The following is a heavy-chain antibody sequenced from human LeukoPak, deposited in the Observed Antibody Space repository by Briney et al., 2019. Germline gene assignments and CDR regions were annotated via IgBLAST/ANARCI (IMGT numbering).Heavy chain of an antibody. J-gene: IGHJ4*02. V-gene: IGHV1-46*01. CDR2: INPSGGST. CDR1: GYTFTGYY. CDR3: ARDSAMVRGTVDY. D-gene: IGHD3-10*01. Sequence: ASVKVSCKSSGYTFTGYYMYWVRQAPGQGLEWMGIINPSGGSTSYAQKFQGRVTMTRDTSTSTVYMELSSLRSEDTAVYYCARDSAMVRGTVDYWGQGTLVTVSS.